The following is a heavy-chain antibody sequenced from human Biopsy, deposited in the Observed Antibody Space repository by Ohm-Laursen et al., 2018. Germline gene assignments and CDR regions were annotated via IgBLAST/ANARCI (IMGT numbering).Heavy chain of an antibody. J-gene: IGHJ3*02. D-gene: IGHD4-11*01. V-gene: IGHV4-39*01. CDR3: TRRGMTTLTTRAFDI. Sequence: GTLSLTCTVSGGSMTGSSYYWGWIRQTPGKGLEWIGAAHYSGSPYYTPSLQSRVTLSVDKSKNLFTLRLSLITAADTAVYYCTRRGMTTLTTRAFDIWGQGTMVTVSS. CDR1: GGSMTGSSYY. CDR2: AHYSGSP.